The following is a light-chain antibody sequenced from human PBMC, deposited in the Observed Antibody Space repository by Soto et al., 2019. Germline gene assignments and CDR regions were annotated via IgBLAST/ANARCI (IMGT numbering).Light chain of an antibody. CDR1: SSDVGGYNY. V-gene: IGLV2-14*01. CDR3: SSETSSSSYV. J-gene: IGLJ1*01. CDR2: DVS. Sequence: QSALTQPASVSGSPGQSITISCTGTSSDVGGYNYVSWYQQHPGKAPKLMIYDVSNRPSGVSNRFSGSKSGNTASLTISGLQAEDEADYYCSSETSSSSYVFGTGTKLTVL.